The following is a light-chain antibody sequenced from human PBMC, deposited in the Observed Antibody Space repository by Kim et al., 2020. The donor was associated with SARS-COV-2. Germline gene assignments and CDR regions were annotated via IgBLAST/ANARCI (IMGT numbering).Light chain of an antibody. CDR3: CSYAGRSTLL. J-gene: IGLJ2*01. V-gene: IGLV2-23*02. CDR2: EVS. CDR1: SSDVGSYNL. Sequence: LTQPASVSGSPGQSITISCTGTSSDVGSYNLVSWYQQHPGKAPKLMIYEVSKRPSGVSNRFSGSKSGNTASLTISGLQAEDEADYHCCSYAGRSTLLFGGGTQLTVL.